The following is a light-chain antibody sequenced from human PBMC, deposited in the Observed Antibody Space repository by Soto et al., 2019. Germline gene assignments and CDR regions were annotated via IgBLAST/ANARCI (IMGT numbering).Light chain of an antibody. CDR3: QQRTTWPSLT. V-gene: IGKV3-11*01. CDR1: QSVRSS. J-gene: IGKJ4*01. Sequence: EIVLTQSPATLSLSPGGRATLSCRASQSVRSSLAWYQQKPGQAPRLVIYGASNRATGIPARFSGSGSGTDCTLTISRLEPEDLAVYYSQQRTTWPSLTFGGGTKLELK. CDR2: GAS.